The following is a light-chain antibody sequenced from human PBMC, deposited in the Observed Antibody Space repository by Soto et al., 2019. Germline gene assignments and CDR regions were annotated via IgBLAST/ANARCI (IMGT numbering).Light chain of an antibody. J-gene: IGLJ6*01. CDR3: GSYAGRSPV. V-gene: IGLV2-23*02. CDR2: EVS. CDR1: SKDVGIYNL. Sequence: QSVLTQPASVSGSPGNSITISCTGTSKDVGIYNLVPWYQQHPGKAPKLMIYEVSKRPSGVSNRFSGSNSGKTASLSISGPKAEDEADYYCGSYAGRSPVFGNGTKVT.